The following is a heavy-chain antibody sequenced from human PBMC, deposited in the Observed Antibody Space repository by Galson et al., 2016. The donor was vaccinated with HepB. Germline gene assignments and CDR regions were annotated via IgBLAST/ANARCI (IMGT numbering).Heavy chain of an antibody. V-gene: IGHV1-3*01. D-gene: IGHD1-1*01. J-gene: IGHJ5*02. CDR2: INVGNGNT. CDR3: VRQVGPPRGTQGARYKYYDP. CDR1: GYRFSDYD. Sequence: SVKVSCKASGYRFSDYDMHWVRQAPGQRLEWMGWINVGNGNTKYPQKFQGRVTITRDTSASTAYMELSSLRSEDTAVYYCVRQVGPPRGTQGARYKYYDPWGQGTLVTVSS.